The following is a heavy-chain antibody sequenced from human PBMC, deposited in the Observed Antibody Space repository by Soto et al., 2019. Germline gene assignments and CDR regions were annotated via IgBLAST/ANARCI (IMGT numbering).Heavy chain of an antibody. CDR3: ARDLEVYGSGSYSNWFDP. J-gene: IGHJ5*02. CDR2: IYYSGST. Sequence: SETLSLTCTVSGGSISSYYWSWIRQPPGKGLEWIGYIYYSGSTNYNPSLKSRVTISVDTSKNQFSLKLSSVTAADTAVYYCARDLEVYGSGSYSNWFDPWGQGTLVTVSS. D-gene: IGHD3-10*01. CDR1: GGSISSYY. V-gene: IGHV4-59*01.